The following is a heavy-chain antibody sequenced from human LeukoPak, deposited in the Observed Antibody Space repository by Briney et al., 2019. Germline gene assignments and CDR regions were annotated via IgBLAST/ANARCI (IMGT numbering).Heavy chain of an antibody. Sequence: GASVKVSCKASGGTFSSYAISWVRQAPGQGLEWMGRIIPILGIANYAQKFQGRVTITADKSTSTAYMELSSLRSEDTAVYYCARARIVGANSLEDAFDIWGQGTMVTVSS. V-gene: IGHV1-69*04. CDR2: IIPILGIA. CDR3: ARARIVGANSLEDAFDI. CDR1: GGTFSSYA. D-gene: IGHD1-26*01. J-gene: IGHJ3*02.